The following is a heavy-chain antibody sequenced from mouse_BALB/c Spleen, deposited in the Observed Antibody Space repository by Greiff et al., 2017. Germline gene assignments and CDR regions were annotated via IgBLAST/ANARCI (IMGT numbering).Heavy chain of an antibody. Sequence: EVKLVESGGGLVQPGGSRKLSCAASGFTFSSFGMHWVRQAPEKVLEWVAYISSGSSTIYYADTVKGRFTISRDNPKNTLFLQMTSLRSEDTAMYYCARFGTSYWYFDVWGAGTTVTVSS. D-gene: IGHD5-1*01. CDR3: ARFGTSYWYFDV. CDR2: ISSGSSTI. CDR1: GFTFSSFG. V-gene: IGHV5-17*02. J-gene: IGHJ1*01.